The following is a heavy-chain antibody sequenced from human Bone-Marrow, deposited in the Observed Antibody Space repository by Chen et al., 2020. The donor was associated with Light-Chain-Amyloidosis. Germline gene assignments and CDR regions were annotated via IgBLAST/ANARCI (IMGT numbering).Heavy chain of an antibody. J-gene: IGHJ4*02. V-gene: IGHV3-23*04. CDR1: GFIFSTSV. Sequence: EVQLVESGGGLVQPGESLRLSCAASGFIFSTSVVSWVRQTPGKGLEWVSLISGGSETITYADSVKGRFTISRDNSRSTLYLQMNSLRAEDTAVYYCAKFGRTSSLYWGFDYWGQGVLVTVSS. CDR2: ISGGSETI. D-gene: IGHD2-8*02. CDR3: AKFGRTSSLYWGFDY.